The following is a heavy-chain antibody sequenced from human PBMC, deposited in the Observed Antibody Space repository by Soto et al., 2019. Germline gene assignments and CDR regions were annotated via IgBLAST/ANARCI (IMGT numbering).Heavy chain of an antibody. CDR2: IIPIFGTT. V-gene: IGHV1-69*01. CDR1: GGTCTSYA. J-gene: IGHJ6*02. Sequence: QVQPVQSGDEGKKPGSSVTLSCTASGGTCTSYAISWVRKAPGQGLEWMGGIIPIFGTTYYAQKFQGRVTITADEATSTAYMDRTSLRSEDTAVYHCARDSLPDYGVDVWGQGTEVTVSS. CDR3: ARDSLPDYGVDV.